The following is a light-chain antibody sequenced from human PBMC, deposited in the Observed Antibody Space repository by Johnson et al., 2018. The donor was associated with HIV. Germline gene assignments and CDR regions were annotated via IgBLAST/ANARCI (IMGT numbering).Light chain of an antibody. V-gene: IGLV1-51*01. J-gene: IGLJ1*01. CDR1: SSNIGNNY. Sequence: QSVLTQPPSVSAAPGQKVTISCSGSSSNIGNNYVSWYQQLPGRAPKLLIYENNKRPSGIPDRFSGSRSGTSATLAITGLQTGDEADYYCGAWDSRLSVCVFGPGTKVTVL. CDR3: GAWDSRLSVCV. CDR2: ENN.